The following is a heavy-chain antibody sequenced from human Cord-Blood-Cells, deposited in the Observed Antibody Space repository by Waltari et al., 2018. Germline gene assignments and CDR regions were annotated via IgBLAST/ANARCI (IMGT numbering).Heavy chain of an antibody. V-gene: IGHV3-15*01. CDR1: GLTFSNAW. CDR2: IKSKTDCGTT. D-gene: IGHD3-9*01. J-gene: IGHJ3*02. Sequence: EVQLVESGGGLVKPGGCLRLYCAALGLTFSNAWMSWVRQAPGKGVEWVGRIKSKTDCGTTDYAAPVKGRFTISRDDSKNTLYLQMNSLKTEDTAVYYCTTELDFDGAFDIWGQGTMVTVSS. CDR3: TTELDFDGAFDI.